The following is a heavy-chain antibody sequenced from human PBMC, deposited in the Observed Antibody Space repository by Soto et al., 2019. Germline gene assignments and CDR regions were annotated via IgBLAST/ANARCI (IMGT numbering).Heavy chain of an antibody. Sequence: SETLSLTCTVSGGSISSYYWSWIRQPPGKGLEWIGYINYSGSTNYNPSLKSRVTISVDTSKNQFSLKLSSVTAADTAVYYCARDPGRSSGWYKYAFDIWGQGTMVTVS. CDR1: GGSISSYY. CDR3: ARDPGRSSGWYKYAFDI. CDR2: INYSGST. V-gene: IGHV4-59*01. J-gene: IGHJ3*02. D-gene: IGHD6-19*01.